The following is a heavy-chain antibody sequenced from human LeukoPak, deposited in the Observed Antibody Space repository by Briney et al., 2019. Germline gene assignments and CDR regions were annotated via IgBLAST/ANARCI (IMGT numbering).Heavy chain of an antibody. CDR3: ARGGYDFWSGYQDYFDY. CDR2: IYTSGST. Sequence: SETLSLTCTVSGGSISSYYWSWIRQPAGKGLEWIGRIYTSGSTNYNPSLKSRVTISVDTSKNQFSLKLSSVTAADTAVYYCARGGYDFWSGYQDYFDYWGQGTLVTVSS. CDR1: GGSISSYY. V-gene: IGHV4-4*07. J-gene: IGHJ4*02. D-gene: IGHD3-3*01.